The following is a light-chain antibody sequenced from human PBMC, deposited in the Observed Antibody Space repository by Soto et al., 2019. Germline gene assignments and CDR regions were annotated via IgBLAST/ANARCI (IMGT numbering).Light chain of an antibody. CDR2: DTT. J-gene: IGLJ3*02. Sequence: QSALTQPASVSGSPGQSISISCTGTSSDVGSHNVVSWYQQHTGKAPKLIIYDTTKRPSGVSDRFSGSKSDNTASLTISGLQTGDEAFYVCVSFGPPYNWAFCGGTTLTV. CDR1: SSDVGSHNV. CDR3: VSFGPPYNWA. V-gene: IGLV2-23*01.